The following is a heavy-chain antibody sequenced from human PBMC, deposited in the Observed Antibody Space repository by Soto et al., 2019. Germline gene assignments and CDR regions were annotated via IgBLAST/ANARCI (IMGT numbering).Heavy chain of an antibody. Sequence: EVQLLESGGGLVQPGGSLRLSCAASGFTFSSYAMSWVRQAPGKGLEWVSAISGSGGSTYYADSVKGRFTISRDNSKNTLYVQMNSLRAEDTAVYYCASIDYDILTCFDYWGQGTLVTVSS. CDR2: ISGSGGST. CDR3: ASIDYDILTCFDY. V-gene: IGHV3-23*01. D-gene: IGHD3-9*01. J-gene: IGHJ4*02. CDR1: GFTFSSYA.